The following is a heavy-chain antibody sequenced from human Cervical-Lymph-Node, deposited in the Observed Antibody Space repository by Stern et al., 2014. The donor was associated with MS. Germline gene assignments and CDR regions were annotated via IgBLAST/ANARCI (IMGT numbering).Heavy chain of an antibody. CDR1: GYSFTSHF. D-gene: IGHD3-9*01. J-gene: IGHJ6*02. CDR2: INPSAGTT. CDR3: ARDFGRITVFSGGMDV. V-gene: IGHV1-46*01. Sequence: QVQLVQSGAEVKKPGASVRVSCKASGYSFTSHFIHWVRQAPGQGLEWVGIINPSAGTTSFAQRFQGRVSMTGDTSTNTVYMELSSLTSGDTAIYYCARDFGRITVFSGGMDVWGQGTTVTVSS.